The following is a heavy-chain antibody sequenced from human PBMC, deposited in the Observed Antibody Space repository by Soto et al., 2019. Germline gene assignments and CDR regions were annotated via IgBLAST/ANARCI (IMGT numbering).Heavy chain of an antibody. V-gene: IGHV3-72*01. CDR1: GFRLSDYY. CDR3: ARDTGGSYDF. D-gene: IGHD1-26*01. Sequence: EVQLVESGGGLIQTGGSLRLSCAASGFRLSDYYMDWVRQLPGMGLEWVGRTRNKANSYAAEYAPSVRGRFTISRHDSEDSMFLQLNSLKTEDTAVYYCARDTGGSYDFWGQGALVTVPS. J-gene: IGHJ4*02. CDR2: TRNKANSYAA.